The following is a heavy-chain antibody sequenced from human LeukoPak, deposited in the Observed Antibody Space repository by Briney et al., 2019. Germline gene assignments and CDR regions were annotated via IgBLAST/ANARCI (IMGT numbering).Heavy chain of an antibody. V-gene: IGHV4-30-2*01. D-gene: IGHD6-6*01. J-gene: IGHJ6*02. CDR2: IHQSGDT. CDR3: ARTNEYSSSSGIGHYGMDV. Sequence: PSETLSLTCTVSGGSITSGGFYWSWIRQPPGKGLEWIGYIHQSGDTYSNPSLKSRVTISVDTSKNQFSLKLSSVTAADTAVYYCARTNEYSSSSGIGHYGMDVWGQGTTVTVSS. CDR1: GGSITSGGFY.